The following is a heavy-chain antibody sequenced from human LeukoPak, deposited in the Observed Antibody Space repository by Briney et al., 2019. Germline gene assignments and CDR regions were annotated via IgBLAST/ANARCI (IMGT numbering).Heavy chain of an antibody. D-gene: IGHD4-23*01. Sequence: SVKVSCKASGGTFSSYAISWVRQAPGQGLEWVGRIIPIFGTANYAQKFQGRVTITTDESTSTAYMELSSLRSEDTAVYYCARAPSYYGGHDYWGQGTLVTVSS. V-gene: IGHV1-69*05. CDR3: ARAPSYYGGHDY. CDR1: GGTFSSYA. CDR2: IIPIFGTA. J-gene: IGHJ4*02.